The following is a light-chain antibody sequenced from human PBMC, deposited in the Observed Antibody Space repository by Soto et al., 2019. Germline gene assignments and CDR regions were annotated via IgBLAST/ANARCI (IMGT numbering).Light chain of an antibody. J-gene: IGLJ3*02. V-gene: IGLV1-40*01. CDR3: QSFDSSLRAWV. CDR1: RSNSGGRDD. Sequence: QPVLTQPPSVSGAPGQTITISCTGSRSNSGGRDDVHWFQQLPGTPPKLVIYGNSNRPSGVPGRFSGSKSGTSASLVITGLQAEDEAEYYCQSFDSSLRAWVFGGGTKLTVL. CDR2: GNS.